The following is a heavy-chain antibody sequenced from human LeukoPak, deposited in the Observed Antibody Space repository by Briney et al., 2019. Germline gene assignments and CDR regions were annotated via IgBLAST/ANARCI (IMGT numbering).Heavy chain of an antibody. CDR3: ARDFGSWFDY. D-gene: IGHD6-13*01. CDR1: GFTFSSYD. CDR2: IDTAGGT. J-gene: IGHJ4*02. Sequence: PGGSLRLSCAASGFTFSSYDMHWVRQTTGKGLEWVSAIDTAGGTYYPGSVKGRFTISRENTKNSLYLQMNSLRAEDTAVYYCARDFGSWFDYWGQGTLVTVFS. V-gene: IGHV3-13*04.